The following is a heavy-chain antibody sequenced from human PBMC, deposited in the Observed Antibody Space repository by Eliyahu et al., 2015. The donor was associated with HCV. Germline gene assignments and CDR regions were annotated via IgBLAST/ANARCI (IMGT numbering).Heavy chain of an antibody. V-gene: IGHV3-23*01. J-gene: IGHJ4*02. CDR2: ISGSGSTT. CDR3: AKAAAGKVVGTRYFDY. CDR1: GFTFSSYA. Sequence: EVQLLESGGGLVQPGGSLRLSCAASGFTFSSYAMSWVRQAPGKGLEWVSTISGSGSTTYYADSVKGRFTISRDNSKNTLYLQMNSLRAEDTAVYYCAKAAAGKVVGTRYFDYWGQGTLVTVSS. D-gene: IGHD6-13*01.